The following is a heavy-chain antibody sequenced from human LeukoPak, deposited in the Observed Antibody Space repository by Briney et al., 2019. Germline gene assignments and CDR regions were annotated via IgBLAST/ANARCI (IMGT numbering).Heavy chain of an antibody. J-gene: IGHJ5*02. Sequence: PSETLSLTCTVSGGSISSSSYYWGWIRQPPGKGLEWIGSIYYSGSTYYSGTTYYNPSFRSRVTISGDTSKKQFSLRMTSVTAADTAVYYCARRVDLDDWFDPWGQGTLVTVSS. CDR3: ARRVDLDDWFDP. CDR2: IYYSGSTYYSGTT. D-gene: IGHD3-9*01. CDR1: GGSISSSSYY. V-gene: IGHV4-39*07.